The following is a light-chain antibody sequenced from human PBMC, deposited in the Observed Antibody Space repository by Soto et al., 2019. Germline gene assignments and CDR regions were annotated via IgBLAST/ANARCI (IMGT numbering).Light chain of an antibody. CDR2: DAC. Sequence: EIVLTQSPATLSLSPGERATFSCRASQSVTSDLVCCYQKHGQPARLLINDACNRTTGITARCSGSGSCTDFSLTTISLQHADVAVYYWYQRSNCPPRTFGGGTKVEIK. CDR1: QSVTSD. V-gene: IGKV3-11*01. J-gene: IGKJ4*01. CDR3: YQRSNCPPRT.